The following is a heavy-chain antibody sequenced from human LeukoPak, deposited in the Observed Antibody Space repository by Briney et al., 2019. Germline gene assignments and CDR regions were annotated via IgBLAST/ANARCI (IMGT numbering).Heavy chain of an antibody. CDR3: ARDLYCGGGCYSKENWFDP. V-gene: IGHV4-59*01. J-gene: IGHJ5*02. D-gene: IGHD2-21*02. Sequence: SETLSLTCTVSGGSISSYYWSWIRQPPGKGLEWIGYIYYSGSTNYNPSLKSRVTISVDTSKNQFSLKLSSVTAADTAVYYCARDLYCGGGCYSKENWFDPWGQGTLVTVSS. CDR2: IYYSGST. CDR1: GGSISSYY.